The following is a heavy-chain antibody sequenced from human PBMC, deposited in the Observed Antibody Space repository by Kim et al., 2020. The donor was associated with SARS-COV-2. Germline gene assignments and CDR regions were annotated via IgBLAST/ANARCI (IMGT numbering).Heavy chain of an antibody. V-gene: IGHV4-34*01. J-gene: IGHJ5*02. CDR3: ARGEYYYGRARFDP. CDR1: GGSFSGYY. D-gene: IGHD3-10*01. CDR2: INHSGST. Sequence: SETLSLTCAVYGGSFSGYYWSWIRQPPGKGLEWIGEINHSGSTNYNPSLKSRVTISVDTSKNQFSLKLSSVTAADTAVYYCARGEYYYGRARFDPWGQGTLVTVSS.